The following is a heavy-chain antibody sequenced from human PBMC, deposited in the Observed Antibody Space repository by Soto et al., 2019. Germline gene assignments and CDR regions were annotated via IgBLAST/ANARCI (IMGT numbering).Heavy chain of an antibody. J-gene: IGHJ4*02. CDR1: GYSFTSYW. Sequence: PGESLKISCKGSGYSFTSYWIGWVRQMPGKGLEWMGIIYPGDSDTRYSPSFQGQVTISADKSISTAYLQWSSLKASDIAMYYCARLPRPGYSSGWYPFDYWGQGTLVTVSS. V-gene: IGHV5-51*01. CDR3: ARLPRPGYSSGWYPFDY. D-gene: IGHD6-19*01. CDR2: IYPGDSDT.